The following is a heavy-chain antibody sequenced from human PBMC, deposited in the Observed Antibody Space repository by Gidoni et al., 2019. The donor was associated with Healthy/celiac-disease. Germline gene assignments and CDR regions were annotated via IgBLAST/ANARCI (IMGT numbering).Heavy chain of an antibody. D-gene: IGHD6-13*01. Sequence: EVQLLESGGGLVQPGGSLRLSCAASGFPFSSYAMSWVRQAPGKGLEWVSAISGSGGSTYYADSVKGRFTISRDNSKNTLYLQMNSLRAEDTAVYYCAKDMAPYSSSWCGDYWGQGTLVTVSS. CDR2: ISGSGGST. J-gene: IGHJ4*02. V-gene: IGHV3-23*01. CDR1: GFPFSSYA. CDR3: AKDMAPYSSSWCGDY.